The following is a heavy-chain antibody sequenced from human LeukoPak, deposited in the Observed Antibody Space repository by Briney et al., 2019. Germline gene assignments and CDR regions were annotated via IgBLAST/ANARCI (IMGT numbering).Heavy chain of an antibody. D-gene: IGHD5-12*01. CDR2: ISHDGSNT. Sequence: GRSLGLSRAASGFTFSRSAVHWVRQAPGKGLEWVAVISHDGSNTDYTDSVKGRFTISRDNSKNTLYLQMNSLRAEDTAVYYCAKEMKPWMHFDYWGQGTLVTVSS. CDR1: GFTFSRSA. V-gene: IGHV3-30*18. CDR3: AKEMKPWMHFDY. J-gene: IGHJ4*02.